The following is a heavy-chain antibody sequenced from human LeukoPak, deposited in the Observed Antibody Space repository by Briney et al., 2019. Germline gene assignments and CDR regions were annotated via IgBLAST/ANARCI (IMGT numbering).Heavy chain of an antibody. CDR1: GFTFSSYW. CDR2: INSDGSST. Sequence: GGSLRLSCAASGFTFSSYWMHWVRQAPGKGLVWVSRINSDGSSTSYADSVNGRFTISRDNAKNTLYLQMNSLRAEDTAVYYCASSIGRWELLGYNWFDPWGQGTLVTVSS. D-gene: IGHD1-26*01. J-gene: IGHJ5*02. CDR3: ASSIGRWELLGYNWFDP. V-gene: IGHV3-74*01.